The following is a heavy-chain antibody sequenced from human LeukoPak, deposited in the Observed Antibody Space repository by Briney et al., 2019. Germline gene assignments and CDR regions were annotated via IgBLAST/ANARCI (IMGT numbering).Heavy chain of an antibody. CDR2: INSVGGTT. V-gene: IGHV3-48*03. CDR1: RFTFNSYG. Sequence: PGGSLRLSCAASRFTFNSYGMNWFRQVPGKGLEWISYINSVGGTTFYADSVKGRFTITRDNANNTLYPQMNSLRAEDAAIYYCARSHMYGDYGEDIWGHGTVVAVSS. CDR3: ARSHMYGDYGEDI. D-gene: IGHD4-17*01. J-gene: IGHJ3*02.